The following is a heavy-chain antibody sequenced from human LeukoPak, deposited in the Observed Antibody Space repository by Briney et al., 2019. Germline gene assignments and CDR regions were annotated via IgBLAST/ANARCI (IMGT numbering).Heavy chain of an antibody. V-gene: IGHV1-2*02. CDR2: INPNSGGT. Sequence: ASVKVSCKASGYTFTGYYMHWVRQAPGQGLEWMGWINPNSGGTNYAQKFQGRVTMTRDTSISTAYMELSRLRSDDTAVYYCARAPRIAAAGTRWFDPWGQGTLVTVSS. D-gene: IGHD6-13*01. CDR1: GYTFTGYY. J-gene: IGHJ5*02. CDR3: ARAPRIAAAGTRWFDP.